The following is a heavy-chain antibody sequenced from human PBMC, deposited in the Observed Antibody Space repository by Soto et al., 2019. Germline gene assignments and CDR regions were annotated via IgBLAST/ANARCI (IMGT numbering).Heavy chain of an antibody. CDR3: SEGLPGELLPTCFDS. D-gene: IGHD3-10*01. V-gene: IGHV3-23*01. J-gene: IGHJ5*01. Sequence: EVQLLESGGGLVQPGGSLRLSCVASGFTFSSYAMTWVRQAPGKGLEWVSSMGGSGRSTYYTDSVKGRFTISRDNSKSPLDLPMARLRAEDTALYFLSEGLPGELLPTCFDSWGPGTLVTVSS. CDR1: GFTFSSYA. CDR2: MGGSGRST.